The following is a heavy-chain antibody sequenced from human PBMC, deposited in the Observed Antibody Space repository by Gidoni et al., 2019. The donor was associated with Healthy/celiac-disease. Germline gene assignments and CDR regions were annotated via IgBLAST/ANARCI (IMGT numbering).Heavy chain of an antibody. CDR2: INPSGGST. V-gene: IGHV1-46*01. CDR3: ARSYDSSGYYSDYYYGMDV. CDR1: GYTFTSYY. Sequence: QVQLVQSGAEVKKPGASVTVSCKASGYTFTSYYMHWVRQAPGQGLEWMGIINPSGGSTSYAQKFQGRVTMTRDTSTSTVYMELSSLRSEDTAVYYCARSYDSSGYYSDYYYGMDVWGQGTTVTVSS. J-gene: IGHJ6*02. D-gene: IGHD3-22*01.